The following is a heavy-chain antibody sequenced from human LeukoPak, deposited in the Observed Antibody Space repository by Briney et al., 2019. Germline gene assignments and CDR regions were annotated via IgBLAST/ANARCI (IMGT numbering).Heavy chain of an antibody. CDR1: GYSISSGYY. CDR2: IYHSGST. D-gene: IGHD3-10*01. V-gene: IGHV4-38-2*01. Sequence: PSETLSLTCAVSGYSISSGYYWGWIRQPPGQGLEWIGSIYHSGSTYYNPSLKSRVTISVDTSKNQFSLKLSSVTAADTAVYYCARLGDPHYWGQGTLVTVSS. CDR3: ARLGDPHY. J-gene: IGHJ4*02.